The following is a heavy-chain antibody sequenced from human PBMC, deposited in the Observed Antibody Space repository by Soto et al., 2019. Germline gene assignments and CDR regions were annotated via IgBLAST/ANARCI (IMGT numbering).Heavy chain of an antibody. D-gene: IGHD6-6*01. CDR2: ISSNGVGT. CDR1: GFTLSGYA. Sequence: EVQLAESGGGLAQPGGSLRLSCGASGFTLSGYAMDWVRQDPGKGLEYVSGISSNGVGTYYANSVQGRFTISRDNSKNTVYLQMGSLRPEDMAVYYCARRARPDFYYMDVWGKGTTVTVS. V-gene: IGHV3-64*01. J-gene: IGHJ6*03. CDR3: ARRARPDFYYMDV.